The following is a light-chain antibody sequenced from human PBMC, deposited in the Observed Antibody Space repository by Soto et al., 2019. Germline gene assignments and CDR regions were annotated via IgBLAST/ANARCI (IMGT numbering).Light chain of an antibody. CDR3: ASWDDSLSVGV. J-gene: IGLJ3*02. Sequence: QAVVSQSPSASATPGQRVTISCSGSDSNIGSNFVYWYQQVAGTAPKLLVFRNDQRPSGVPDRISGSKSGTSASLAISGLRSEDEADYYCASWDDSLSVGVFGGGTKLTVL. CDR2: RND. CDR1: DSNIGSNF. V-gene: IGLV1-47*01.